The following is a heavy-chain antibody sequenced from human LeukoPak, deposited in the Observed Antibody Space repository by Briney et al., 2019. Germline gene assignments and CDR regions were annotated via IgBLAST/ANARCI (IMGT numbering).Heavy chain of an antibody. V-gene: IGHV3-30*18. D-gene: IGHD3-22*01. CDR1: GFTFSSYG. Sequence: GRSLRLSCAPSGFTFSSYGMHWVRQAPGTGLEWVAVISYDGSNKYYADSVKGRFTISRDNSKNPLYLQMNSLRAEDTAVYYCAKDLASYYYDSSGYYYYGMDVWGQGTTVTVSS. CDR2: ISYDGSNK. J-gene: IGHJ6*02. CDR3: AKDLASYYYDSSGYYYYGMDV.